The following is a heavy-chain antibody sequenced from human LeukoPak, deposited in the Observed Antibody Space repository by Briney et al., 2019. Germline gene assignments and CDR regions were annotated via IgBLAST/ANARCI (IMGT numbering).Heavy chain of an antibody. D-gene: IGHD4-17*01. CDR1: GGSFSGYY. Sequence: SETLSLTCAVHGGSFSGYYWSWIRQPPGKGLEWIGEINHSGSTNYNPSLKSRVTISVDTSKNQFSLKLSSVTAADTAVYYCARLYDYGDHGYFDYWGQGPLVTVSS. CDR3: ARLYDYGDHGYFDY. CDR2: INHSGST. V-gene: IGHV4-34*01. J-gene: IGHJ4*02.